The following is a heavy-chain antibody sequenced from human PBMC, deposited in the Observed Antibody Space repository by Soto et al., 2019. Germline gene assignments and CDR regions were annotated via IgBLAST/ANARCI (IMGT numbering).Heavy chain of an antibody. CDR2: VEFSGRT. CDR1: GGSISSYY. Sequence: SETLSLTCTVSGGSISSYYWNWIRQPPGKGLEWIGYVEFSGRTNYNPSLRSRLTISVDTSKNQFSLKLSSVTAADTAVYYCATGDLPVGPYYFDYWGQGTLVTVSS. J-gene: IGHJ4*02. CDR3: ATGDLPVGPYYFDY. D-gene: IGHD2-15*01. V-gene: IGHV4-59*01.